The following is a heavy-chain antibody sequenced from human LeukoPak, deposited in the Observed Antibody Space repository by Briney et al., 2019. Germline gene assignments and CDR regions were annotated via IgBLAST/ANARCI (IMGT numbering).Heavy chain of an antibody. V-gene: IGHV4-34*01. CDR2: INHSGST. Sequence: SETLSLTCAVYGGSFSGYYWSWIRQPPGKGLEWIGEINHSGSTNYNPSLKSRATISVDTSKNQFSLKLSSVTAADTAVYYCARRPQRYCSSTSCSAYFQHWGQGTLVTVSS. J-gene: IGHJ1*01. CDR1: GGSFSGYY. CDR3: ARRPQRYCSSTSCSAYFQH. D-gene: IGHD2-2*01.